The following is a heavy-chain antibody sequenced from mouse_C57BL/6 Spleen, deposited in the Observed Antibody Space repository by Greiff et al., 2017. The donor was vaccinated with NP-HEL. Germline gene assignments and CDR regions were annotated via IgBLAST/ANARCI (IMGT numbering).Heavy chain of an antibody. CDR3: ARDHDRYWYFDV. CDR2: ISDGGSYT. Sequence: EVQLQESGGGLVKPGGSLKLSCAASGFTFSSYAMSWVRQTPEKRLEWVATISDGGSYTYYPDNVKGRFTISRDNAKNNLYLQMSHLKSEDTAMYYCARDHDRYWYFDVWGTGTTVTVSS. CDR1: GFTFSSYA. D-gene: IGHD2-3*01. J-gene: IGHJ1*03. V-gene: IGHV5-4*01.